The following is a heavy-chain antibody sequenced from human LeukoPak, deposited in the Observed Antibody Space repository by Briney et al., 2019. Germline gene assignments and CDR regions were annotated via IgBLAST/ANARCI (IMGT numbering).Heavy chain of an antibody. CDR1: GFIVSSNY. D-gene: IGHD5-24*01. Sequence: PGGSLRLSCAASGFIVSSNYMSWVRQAPGKGLEWVTVVSADGRTQLYSDSVKGRFIVSRDNSLNTLHLQMNSLETEDTAVYYCAREFGHNRWYFDYWGQGALVTVSS. CDR3: AREFGHNRWYFDY. J-gene: IGHJ4*02. CDR2: VSADGRTQ. V-gene: IGHV3-30*03.